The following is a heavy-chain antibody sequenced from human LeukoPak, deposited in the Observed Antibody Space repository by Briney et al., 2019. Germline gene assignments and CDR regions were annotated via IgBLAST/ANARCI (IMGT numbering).Heavy chain of an antibody. D-gene: IGHD6-19*01. J-gene: IGHJ4*02. V-gene: IGHV4-59*12. CDR1: GGSISSYY. CDR2: IYYSGST. Sequence: SETLSLTCTVSGGSISSYYWSWIRQPPGKGLEWIGYIYYSGSTNYNPSLKSRVTISVDTSKNQFSLKLSSVTAADTAVYYCARDPSSSAGTSYWGQGTLVTVSS. CDR3: ARDPSSSAGTSY.